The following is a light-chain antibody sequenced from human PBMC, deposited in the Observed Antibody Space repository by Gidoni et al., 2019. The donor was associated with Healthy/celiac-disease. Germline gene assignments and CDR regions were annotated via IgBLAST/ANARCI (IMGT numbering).Light chain of an antibody. J-gene: IGKJ1*01. V-gene: IGKV1-5*03. CDR2: KAS. CDR1: HSISCW. CDR3: QQYNIYSRT. Sequence: DIQMSQSPSTLSASVGDRVTITCRASHSISCWLAWYQQKAGKAPKILIYKASSLESGVPSRFSGSGSGTEFTLTISSLQPDDFATYYCQQYNIYSRTFXHXTKVXIK.